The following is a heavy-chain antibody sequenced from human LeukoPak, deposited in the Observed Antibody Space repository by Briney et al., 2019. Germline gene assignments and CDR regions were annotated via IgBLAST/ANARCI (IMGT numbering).Heavy chain of an antibody. CDR1: GFTVSSNY. CDR2: IYYSGST. V-gene: IGHV4-59*02. Sequence: GSLRLSCAASGFTVSSNYMSWVRQAPGKGLEWIGYIYYSGSTNYNPSLKSRVTISVDTSKNQFSLKLSSVTAADTAVYYCARVLGATDYYYMDVWGKGTTVTVSS. J-gene: IGHJ6*03. D-gene: IGHD1-26*01. CDR3: ARVLGATDYYYMDV.